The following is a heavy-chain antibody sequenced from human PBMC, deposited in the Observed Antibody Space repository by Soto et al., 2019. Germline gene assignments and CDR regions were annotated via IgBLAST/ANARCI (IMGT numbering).Heavy chain of an antibody. CDR3: ARVIQALAVAGTGGFDWFDP. CDR1: GGSISSGDYY. Sequence: PSETLSLTCTVSGGSISSGDYYWSWIRQPPGKGLEWIGYIYYSGSTYYNPSLKSRVTISVDTSKNQFSLKLSSVTAADTAVYYCARVIQALAVAGTGGFDWFDPWGQGTLVTVS. J-gene: IGHJ5*02. CDR2: IYYSGST. V-gene: IGHV4-30-4*01. D-gene: IGHD6-19*01.